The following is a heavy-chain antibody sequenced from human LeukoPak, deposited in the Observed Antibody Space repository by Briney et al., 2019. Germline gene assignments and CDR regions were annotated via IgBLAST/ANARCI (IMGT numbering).Heavy chain of an antibody. V-gene: IGHV4-59*01. Sequence: SETLSLTCAVYGGSFSGYYWSWIRQPPGKGLEWIGYIYYSGSTNYNPSLKSRVTISVDTSKNQFSLKLSSVTAADTAVYYCASPDGYNAFDIWGQGTMVTVSS. CDR3: ASPDGYNAFDI. CDR2: IYYSGST. J-gene: IGHJ3*02. D-gene: IGHD5-24*01. CDR1: GGSFSGYY.